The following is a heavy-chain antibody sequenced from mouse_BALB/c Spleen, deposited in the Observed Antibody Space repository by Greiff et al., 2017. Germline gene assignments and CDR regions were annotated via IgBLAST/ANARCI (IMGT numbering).Heavy chain of an antibody. CDR3: ARRDGYTYAMDY. J-gene: IGHJ4*01. Sequence: EVKLVESGPGLVKPSQSLSLTCTVTGYSITSDYAWNWIRQFPGNKLEWMGYVSYSGSTSYNPSLKSRISITRDTSKNQFFLQLNSVTTEDTATYYCARRDGYTYAMDYWGQGTSVTVSS. CDR1: GYSITSDYA. V-gene: IGHV3-2*02. D-gene: IGHD2-3*01. CDR2: VSYSGST.